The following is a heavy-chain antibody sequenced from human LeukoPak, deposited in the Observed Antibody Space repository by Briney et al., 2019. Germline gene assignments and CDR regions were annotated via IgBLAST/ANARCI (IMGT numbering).Heavy chain of an antibody. CDR3: ARGAAADHNWFDP. Sequence: GESLKISCKGSGYTFTSYWIGWVRQMPGKGLEWMGIIYPGDSDTRYSPSFQGQVTISADKSISTAYLQWSSLKASDTAMYYCARGAAADHNWFDPWGQGTLVTVSS. V-gene: IGHV5-51*01. J-gene: IGHJ5*02. D-gene: IGHD6-13*01. CDR2: IYPGDSDT. CDR1: GYTFTSYW.